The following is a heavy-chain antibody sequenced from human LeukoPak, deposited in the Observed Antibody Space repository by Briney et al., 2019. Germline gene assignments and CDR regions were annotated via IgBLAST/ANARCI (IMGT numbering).Heavy chain of an antibody. D-gene: IGHD4-11*01. Sequence: ASEKVSCKASGYTFTGYYMHWVRHAPGQGLEWMGWINPNSGGTNYAQKFQGRVTMTRDTSISTAYMELTRLRSDDTAVYYCARPHTVLYNWFDPWGQGTLVTVSS. CDR3: ARPHTVLYNWFDP. V-gene: IGHV1-2*02. CDR2: INPNSGGT. J-gene: IGHJ5*02. CDR1: GYTFTGYY.